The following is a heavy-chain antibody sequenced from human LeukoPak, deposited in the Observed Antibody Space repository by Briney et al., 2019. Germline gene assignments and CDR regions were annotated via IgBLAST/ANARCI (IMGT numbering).Heavy chain of an antibody. CDR1: GGSISSSSYY. CDR3: ARNWVAVASFDP. J-gene: IGHJ5*02. V-gene: IGHV4-39*01. CDR2: IYYSGST. Sequence: PSETLSLTCTVSGGSISSSSYYWRWIRQPPGKGLEWIGSIYYSGSTYYNPSLKSRVTISVDTSKNQFSLKLSSVTAADTAVYYCARNWVAVASFDPWGQGTLVTVSS. D-gene: IGHD6-19*01.